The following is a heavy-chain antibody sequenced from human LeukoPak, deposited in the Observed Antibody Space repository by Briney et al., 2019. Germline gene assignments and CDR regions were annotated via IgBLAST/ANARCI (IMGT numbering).Heavy chain of an antibody. D-gene: IGHD5-24*01. V-gene: IGHV3-48*01. CDR1: GFTFSSYS. J-gene: IGHJ3*01. CDR3: ARDIQLST. CDR2: ISSSSSTI. Sequence: GGSLRLSCAASGFTFSSYSMNWVRQAPGKGLEWVSYISSSSSTIYYADSVKGRFTISRDNAKNSLYLQMNSLRAEDTAIYYCARDIQLSTWGLGTMVTVSS.